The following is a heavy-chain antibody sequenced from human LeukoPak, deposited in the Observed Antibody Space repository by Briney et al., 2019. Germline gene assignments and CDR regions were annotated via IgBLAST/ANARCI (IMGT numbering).Heavy chain of an antibody. V-gene: IGHV4-59*01. CDR3: AREGMGRYYYYYMDV. CDR2: IYYSGST. J-gene: IGHJ6*03. D-gene: IGHD6-13*01. CDR1: GGSISSYY. Sequence: SETLSLTCTVSGGSISSYYWSWIRQPPGKGLEWIGYIYYSGSTNYNPSLKSRVTISVDTSKNQFSLKLSSVTAADTAVYYCAREGMGRYYYYYMDVWGKGTTVTVSS.